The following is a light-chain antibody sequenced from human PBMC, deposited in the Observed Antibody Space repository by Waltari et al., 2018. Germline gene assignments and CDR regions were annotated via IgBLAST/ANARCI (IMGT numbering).Light chain of an antibody. CDR3: NSYTSSSTLV. J-gene: IGLJ2*01. CDR1: SSDVGGYNY. CDR2: DVS. V-gene: IGLV2-14*01. Sequence: QSALTQPASVSGSPGQSITISCTGTSSDVGGYNYVSWYQQHPGKAPKLMIYDVSNRPSGVSNSFSGSKSGNTASLTISGLQAEYEADYYCNSYTSSSTLVFGGGTKLTVL.